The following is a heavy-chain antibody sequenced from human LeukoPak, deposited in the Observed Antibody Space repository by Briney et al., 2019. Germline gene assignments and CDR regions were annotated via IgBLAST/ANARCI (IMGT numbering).Heavy chain of an antibody. CDR2: ISAYNGNT. CDR1: GHTFTSYG. D-gene: IGHD3-10*01. Sequence: ASVKVSCKASGHTFTSYGISWVRQAPGQGLEWMGCISAYNGNTNYAQKLQGRVTMTTDTSTSTAYMELRSLRSDDTAVYYCARDLGGSGSYPGAPDYWGQGTLVTVSS. V-gene: IGHV1-18*01. CDR3: ARDLGGSGSYPGAPDY. J-gene: IGHJ4*02.